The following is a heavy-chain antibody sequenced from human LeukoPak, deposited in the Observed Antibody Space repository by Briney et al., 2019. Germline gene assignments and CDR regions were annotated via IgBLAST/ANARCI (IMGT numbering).Heavy chain of an antibody. D-gene: IGHD5-12*01. Sequence: GGSLRLSCAASGFTFSDYWMHWVRQAPGKGLVWVSRISSDGSRVTYADSVKGRLTISRDNSKNTLYLQMKSLRAEDTAVYYCAKGGGYEAQYYYYYYLDVWGKGTTVTISS. CDR1: GFTFSDYW. J-gene: IGHJ6*03. V-gene: IGHV3-74*01. CDR3: AKGGGYEAQYYYYYYLDV. CDR2: ISSDGSRV.